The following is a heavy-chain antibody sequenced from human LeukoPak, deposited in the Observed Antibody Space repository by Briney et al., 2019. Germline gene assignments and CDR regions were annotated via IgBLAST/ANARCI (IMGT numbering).Heavy chain of an antibody. Sequence: ASVKVSCKASGYTFTGYYMHWVRQAPGQGLEWMGWVNPNSGGTNYAQKFQGRVTMTRDTSISTAYMELSRLRSDDTAVYYCAVQGDYYDSSGYDYWGQGTLVTVSS. J-gene: IGHJ4*02. CDR3: AVQGDYYDSSGYDY. CDR2: VNPNSGGT. D-gene: IGHD3-22*01. V-gene: IGHV1-2*02. CDR1: GYTFTGYY.